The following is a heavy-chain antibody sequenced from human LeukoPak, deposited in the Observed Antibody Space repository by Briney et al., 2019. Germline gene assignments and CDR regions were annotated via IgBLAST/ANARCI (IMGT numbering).Heavy chain of an antibody. J-gene: IGHJ3*02. CDR1: GFTFSSYS. CDR2: ISSSSSTI. Sequence: GGSLRLSCAASGFTFSSYSMNWVRQAPGKGLEWVSYISSSSSTIYYADSVKGRFTIPRDNAKNSLYLQMNSLRAEDTAVYYCARDPRKYSSTPGAFDIWGQGTMVTVSS. CDR3: ARDPRKYSSTPGAFDI. D-gene: IGHD6-13*01. V-gene: IGHV3-48*01.